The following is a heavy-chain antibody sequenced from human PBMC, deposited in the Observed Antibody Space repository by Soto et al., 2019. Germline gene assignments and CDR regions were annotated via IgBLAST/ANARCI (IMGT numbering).Heavy chain of an antibody. V-gene: IGHV3-23*01. CDR1: GSSFSNYA. CDR3: AKDLDYYDSSAYYRGNWFDP. Sequence: GGSLRLSCVASGSSFSNYAMSWVRQAPGKGLEWVSFISGSGGSTYYADSVKGRFTISRDNSKNTVFLQMNSLRAEDTAVYYCAKDLDYYDSSAYYRGNWFDPWGQGTLVTVSS. D-gene: IGHD3-22*01. J-gene: IGHJ5*02. CDR2: ISGSGGST.